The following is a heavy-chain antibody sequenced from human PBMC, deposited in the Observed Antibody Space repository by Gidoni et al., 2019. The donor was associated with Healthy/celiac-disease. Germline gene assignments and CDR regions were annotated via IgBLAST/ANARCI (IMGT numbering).Heavy chain of an antibody. V-gene: IGHV3-23*04. CDR2: ISGNAGNT. J-gene: IGHJ4*02. CDR3: AKRIDESLARGVIIPSFDY. CDR1: GFTFGSYA. D-gene: IGHD3-10*01. Sequence: EVQLVESGGGLVQQGGSRRLSCAASGFTFGSYAISWVRQAPGKGLAWVSGISGNAGNTDYADSVKGRFTISRDNSKNTLYLQMNSLRAEDTAVYYCAKRIDESLARGVIIPSFDYWGQGTLVTVSS.